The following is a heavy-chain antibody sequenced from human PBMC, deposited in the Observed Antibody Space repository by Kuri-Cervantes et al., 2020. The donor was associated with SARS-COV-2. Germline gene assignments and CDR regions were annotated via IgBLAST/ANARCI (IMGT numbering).Heavy chain of an antibody. D-gene: IGHD2-2*01. CDR1: GGSFSGYY. J-gene: IGHJ6*02. V-gene: IGHV4-34*01. CDR3: ARGGDYHLLCLEV. Sequence: SETLSLTCAVYGGSFSGYYWSWIRQPPGKGLEWIGEINHSGSTNYNPSLKNRVTISLDTSKNQFSLKLSSVTAADTAVYYCARGGDYHLLCLEVWGQGTMVTVSS. CDR2: INHSGST.